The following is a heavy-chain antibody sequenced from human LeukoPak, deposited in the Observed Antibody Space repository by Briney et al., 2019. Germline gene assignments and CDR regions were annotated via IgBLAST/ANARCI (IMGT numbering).Heavy chain of an antibody. D-gene: IGHD3-10*01. Sequence: PGGSLRLSCAASGFTFSSYAMSWIRQPPGKGLEWIGSIYYSGSTYYNPSLKSRVTISVDTSKNQFSLKLSSVTAADTAVYYCARLAHYYGSGSYQTPFDYWGQGTLATVSS. CDR2: IYYSGST. J-gene: IGHJ4*02. V-gene: IGHV4-39*01. CDR3: ARLAHYYGSGSYQTPFDY. CDR1: GFTFSSYA.